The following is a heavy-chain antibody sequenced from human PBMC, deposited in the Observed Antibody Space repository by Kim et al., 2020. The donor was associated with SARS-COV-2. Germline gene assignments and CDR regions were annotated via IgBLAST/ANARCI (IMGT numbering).Heavy chain of an antibody. V-gene: IGHV4-39*01. CDR3: ARLRSRVGYGGYPMGY. D-gene: IGHD5-12*01. CDR2: IYYSGST. J-gene: IGHJ4*02. Sequence: SETLSLTCTVSGGSISSSSYYWGWIRQPPGKGLEWIGSIYYSGSTYYNPSLKSRVTISVDTSKNQVSLKLSSVTAADTAVYYCARLRSRVGYGGYPMGYWGQGTLVTVSS. CDR1: GGSISSSSYY.